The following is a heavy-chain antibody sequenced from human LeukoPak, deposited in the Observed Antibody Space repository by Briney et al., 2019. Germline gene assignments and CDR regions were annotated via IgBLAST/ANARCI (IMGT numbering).Heavy chain of an antibody. V-gene: IGHV3-7*01. CDR1: GFTFSNYW. CDR2: IKTDGSEK. Sequence: GGSLRLSCEGSGFTFSNYWMGWVRRAPGKGLQWVANIKTDGSEKYYVDSVKGRFTISRDNAKNSLYLQMNSLRAEDTAVYYCATYSSLNRREFQFWGQGTLLTVSS. D-gene: IGHD3-22*01. CDR3: ATYSSLNRREFQF. J-gene: IGHJ1*01.